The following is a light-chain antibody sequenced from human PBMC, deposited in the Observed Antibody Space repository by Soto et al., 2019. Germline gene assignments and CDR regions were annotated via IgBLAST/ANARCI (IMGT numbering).Light chain of an antibody. J-gene: IGKJ4*01. CDR3: QQYSNWPQVT. CDR1: QSVSNN. V-gene: IGKV3-15*01. Sequence: EIVLTHSPGTLSLSPCERATLSSSASQSVSNNYLAWYQQKPGQAPRLLIYGASNRATAIPARFSGSGSGTEFTLTISSLQSEDFAVYYCQQYSNWPQVTFGGGTKVDIK. CDR2: GAS.